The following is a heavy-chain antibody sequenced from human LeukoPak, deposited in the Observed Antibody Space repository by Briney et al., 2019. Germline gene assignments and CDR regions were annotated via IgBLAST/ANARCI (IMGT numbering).Heavy chain of an antibody. CDR2: IYSDGST. CDR3: ARRSDYGGTPTFDY. CDR1: VLTVSSTY. D-gene: IGHD4-23*01. V-gene: IGHV3-66*01. J-gene: IGHJ4*02. Sequence: PGGSLRLSWAASVLTVSSTYMSWVRQAPGKGLEWVSVIYSDGSTYYADSVKGRFTISRDNSKNTVYLQMNSLRAEDTAVYFCARRSDYGGTPTFDYWGQGTLVTVSS.